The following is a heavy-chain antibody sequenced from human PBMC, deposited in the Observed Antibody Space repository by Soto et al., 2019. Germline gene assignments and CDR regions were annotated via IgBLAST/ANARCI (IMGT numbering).Heavy chain of an antibody. V-gene: IGHV1-46*01. D-gene: IGHD6-6*01. CDR1: GYTFTSYY. CDR3: ARGLGSSSSETHYYGMDV. Sequence: ASVKVSCKASGYTFTSYYMHWVRQAPGQGLEWMGIINPSGGSTSYAQKFQGRVTMTRDTSTSTVYMELSRLRSDDTAVYYCARGLGSSSSETHYYGMDVWGQGTTVTVSS. J-gene: IGHJ6*02. CDR2: INPSGGST.